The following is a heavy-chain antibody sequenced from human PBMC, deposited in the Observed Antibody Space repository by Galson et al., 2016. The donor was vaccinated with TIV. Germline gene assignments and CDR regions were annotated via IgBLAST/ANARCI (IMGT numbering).Heavy chain of an antibody. CDR1: GFSSSTSW. CDR3: ARGSGWTHDY. D-gene: IGHD6-19*01. Sequence: SLRLSCAAPGFSSSTSWINWVRQAPGKGLEWLAMIKEDGSEKDYVDSVKGRFTISRDAASDSVYLQMNSLRAEDTAVYYCARGSGWTHDYWGQGTLVTASS. V-gene: IGHV3-7*04. J-gene: IGHJ4*02. CDR2: IKEDGSEK.